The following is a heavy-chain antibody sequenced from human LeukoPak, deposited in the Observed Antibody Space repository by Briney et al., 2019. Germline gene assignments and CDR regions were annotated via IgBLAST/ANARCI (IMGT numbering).Heavy chain of an antibody. D-gene: IGHD3-9*01. CDR3: ALGLVTDY. V-gene: IGHV3-66*01. Sequence: GGSLRLSCAASGFTVSSNFMSWVRQAPGEGLEWVSVIYSGGSTYYADSVKGRFTISRDNSKNTLYLQMNSLRVEDTAVYYCALGLVTDYWGQGTPVTVSS. CDR2: IYSGGST. CDR1: GFTVSSNF. J-gene: IGHJ4*02.